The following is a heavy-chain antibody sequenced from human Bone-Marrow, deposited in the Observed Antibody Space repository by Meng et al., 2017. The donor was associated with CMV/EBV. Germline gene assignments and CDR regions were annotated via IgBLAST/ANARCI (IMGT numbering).Heavy chain of an antibody. D-gene: IGHD6-6*01. CDR3: ARGLPYSSSSKFTMNWFDP. CDR2: SNHSGST. V-gene: IGHV4-34*01. Sequence: SETLSLTCAVYGGSFSGYYWSWIRQPPGKGLEWIGESNHSGSTNYNPSLKSRVTISVDTSKNQFSLKLSSVTAADTAVYYCARGLPYSSSSKFTMNWFDPWGQGTLVTVSS. CDR1: GGSFSGYY. J-gene: IGHJ5*02.